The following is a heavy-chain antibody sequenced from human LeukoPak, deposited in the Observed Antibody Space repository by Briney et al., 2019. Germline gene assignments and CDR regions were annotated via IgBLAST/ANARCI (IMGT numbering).Heavy chain of an antibody. CDR3: ARGLSGHYDAWFDP. D-gene: IGHD5-12*01. Sequence: SETLSLTCAVYGGSFSGYYWSWIRQPPGKGLEWIGEINHSGSTNYNPSLKSRVTISVDTSKNQFSLKLSSVTAADTAVYYCARGLSGHYDAWFDPWGQGTLVTVSS. J-gene: IGHJ5*02. CDR2: INHSGST. V-gene: IGHV4-34*01. CDR1: GGSFSGYY.